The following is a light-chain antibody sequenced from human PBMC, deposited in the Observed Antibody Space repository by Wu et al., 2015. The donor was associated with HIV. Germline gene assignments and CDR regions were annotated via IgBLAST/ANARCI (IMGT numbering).Light chain of an antibody. V-gene: IGKV3-20*01. CDR3: QQYASSPLT. Sequence: EIVLTQSPGTLSLSPGERATLSCRASQSVSSSYLAWYQQKPGQAPRLLIYGASTRASDIPDRFSGSGSGTDFTLTINRLETEDFAVYYCQQYASSPLTFGGGTKVEIK. CDR1: QSVSSSY. CDR2: GAS. J-gene: IGKJ4*01.